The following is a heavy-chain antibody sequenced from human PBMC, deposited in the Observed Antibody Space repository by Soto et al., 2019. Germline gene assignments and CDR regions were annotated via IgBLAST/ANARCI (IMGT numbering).Heavy chain of an antibody. Sequence: QVQLQESGPGLVKPSETLSLTCTVSGGSINCYYWSWIRQPAGKGLEWIGRIYTSGSTNYNPSLTSRVTMSVDTPKNQFSLKLTSVTAADTAVYYCARDRDIVVVVASAYDIWGQGTMVTVSS. D-gene: IGHD2-15*01. CDR1: GGSINCYY. CDR2: IYTSGST. CDR3: ARDRDIVVVVASAYDI. V-gene: IGHV4-4*07. J-gene: IGHJ3*02.